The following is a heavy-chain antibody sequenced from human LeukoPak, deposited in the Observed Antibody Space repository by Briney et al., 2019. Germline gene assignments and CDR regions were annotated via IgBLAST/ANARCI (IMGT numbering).Heavy chain of an antibody. D-gene: IGHD4/OR15-4a*01. CDR2: ISSSSSYT. CDR3: TSCLFLSKTSGADYQFYL. V-gene: IGHV3-11*03. CDR1: GRTISSHY. J-gene: IGHJ2*01. Sequence: GGSLSLSCTASGRTISSHYRSWIRQAPGKGLEWVSYISSSSSYTNYADSVKGRFTISRDNAKKSLYVQMKILRAEDTAVYYRTSCLFLSKTSGADYQFYLWGRGTLVTVSS.